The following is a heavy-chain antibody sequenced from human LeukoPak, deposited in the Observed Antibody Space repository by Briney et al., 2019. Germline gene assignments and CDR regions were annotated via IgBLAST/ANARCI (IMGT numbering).Heavy chain of an antibody. J-gene: IGHJ4*02. V-gene: IGHV2-70*04. CDR1: GFSPGTEGMG. CDR3: ARLNSGTYLDY. D-gene: IGHD1-26*01. Sequence: SGPTLVNPGRALTLSGTWVGFSPGTEGMGASWIRQPPGQPTEWLARIDWDDDKFYSTSLKTRLTISKDTSKTQVVLTMTNMDPVDTATYYCARLNSGTYLDYWGQGTLVTVSS. CDR2: IDWDDDK.